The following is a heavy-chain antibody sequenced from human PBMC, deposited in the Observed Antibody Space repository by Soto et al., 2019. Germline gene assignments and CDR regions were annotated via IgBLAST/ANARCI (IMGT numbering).Heavy chain of an antibody. V-gene: IGHV3-30-3*01. Sequence: QVQLVESGGGVVQPGGSLKLSCAASGFSFNSYAMHWVRQAPDKGLEWVAVISNGGGDRFYADSVKGGFTITRDNSKNIAYLQMDNLRVEDTAVYFCSRSMYYYDTYEYLDSWGQGTLLTVSS. CDR3: SRSMYYYDTYEYLDS. D-gene: IGHD3-22*01. CDR1: GFSFNSYA. J-gene: IGHJ4*02. CDR2: ISNGGGDR.